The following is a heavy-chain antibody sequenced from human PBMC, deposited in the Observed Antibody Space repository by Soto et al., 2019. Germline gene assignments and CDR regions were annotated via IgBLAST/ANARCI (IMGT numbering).Heavy chain of an antibody. V-gene: IGHV3-74*02. D-gene: IGHD2-15*01. J-gene: IGHJ6*03. CDR3: ARGDCVGGTCYSLAGSFYYYMDV. CDR1: GFTFSNYW. CDR2: INSDGSVS. Sequence: EVQLVESGGGLVQPGGSLRLSCAASGFTFSNYWMYWVRQAPGKGLEWVSRINSDGSVSSHADSVRGRLTISRDNVKNTLYLHMDSRRAEYTAVYFCARGDCVGGTCYSLAGSFYYYMDVWGKGTTVTVFS.